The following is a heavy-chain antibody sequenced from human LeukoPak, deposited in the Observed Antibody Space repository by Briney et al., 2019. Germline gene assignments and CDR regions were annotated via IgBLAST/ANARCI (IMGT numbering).Heavy chain of an antibody. CDR1: GFTFSSYG. V-gene: IGHV3-33*01. CDR3: VTSGSYYRFEY. D-gene: IGHD1-26*01. Sequence: GRSLRLSCAASGFTFSSYGMHWARQAPGKGLEWVAAIWYDGSNKYYADSVKGRFTISRDNSKNTLYLQMNSPRAEDTAVYYCVTSGSYYRFEYWGQGTLVTVSS. CDR2: IWYDGSNK. J-gene: IGHJ4*02.